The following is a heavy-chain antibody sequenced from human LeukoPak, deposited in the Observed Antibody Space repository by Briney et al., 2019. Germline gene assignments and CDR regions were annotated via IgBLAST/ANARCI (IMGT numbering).Heavy chain of an antibody. D-gene: IGHD6-13*01. CDR3: ARDPDSSSWYELDP. J-gene: IGHJ5*02. CDR2: ISGSSSYI. V-gene: IGHV3-21*01. CDR1: GFTFSSYS. Sequence: KPGGSLRLSCAASGFTFSSYSMNWVRQAPGKGLEWVSSISGSSSYIYYADSVKGRFTISRDNAKNSLYLQMNSLRAEDTAVYYCARDPDSSSWYELDPWGQGTLVTVSS.